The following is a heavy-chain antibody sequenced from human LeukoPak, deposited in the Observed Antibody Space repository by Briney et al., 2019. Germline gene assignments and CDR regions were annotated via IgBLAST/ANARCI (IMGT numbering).Heavy chain of an antibody. Sequence: SETLSLTCTVSGGSISGYYWSWIRQPPGKGLEWIGEINHSGSTNYNPSLKSRVTISVDTSKNQFSLKLSSVTAADTAVYYCARRPSASAGFGGWFDPWGQGTLVTVSS. CDR2: INHSGST. CDR1: GGSISGYY. CDR3: ARRPSASAGFGGWFDP. D-gene: IGHD3-16*01. J-gene: IGHJ5*02. V-gene: IGHV4-34*01.